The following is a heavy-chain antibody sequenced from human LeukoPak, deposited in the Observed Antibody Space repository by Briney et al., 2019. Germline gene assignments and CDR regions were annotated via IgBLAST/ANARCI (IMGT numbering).Heavy chain of an antibody. D-gene: IGHD6-19*01. CDR2: ISTSSSYI. CDR1: GFTFSSYS. J-gene: IGHJ4*02. CDR3: AKVSGGSGWYYFDY. V-gene: IGHV3-21*01. Sequence: GGSLRLSCAASGFTFSSYSMNWVRQAPGRGLEWVSSISTSSSYIYYADSMKGRFTISRDNAKNSLYLQMNSLRAEDTPVYYCAKVSGGSGWYYFDYWGQGTLVTVSS.